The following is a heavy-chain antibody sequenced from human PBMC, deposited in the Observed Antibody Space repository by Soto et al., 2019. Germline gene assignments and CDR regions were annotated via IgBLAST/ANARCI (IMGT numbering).Heavy chain of an antibody. Sequence: SETLSLTCSVSGGSMSEYFWSWIRQSPGKGLEWIGYIYYLGSTDYNPSLKSRVTLSVDTSKRQFSLRMTSVTAAATAVDYCARDXXDXXXCXXPXYXGQGTQVTVPS. CDR3: ARDXXDXXXCXXPXY. CDR2: IYYLGST. CDR1: GGSMSEYF. V-gene: IGHV4-59*01. J-gene: IGHJ4*02.